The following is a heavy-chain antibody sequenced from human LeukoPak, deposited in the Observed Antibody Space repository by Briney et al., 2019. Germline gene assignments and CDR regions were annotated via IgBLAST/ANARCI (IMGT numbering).Heavy chain of an antibody. CDR2: IYYSGST. CDR1: GGSISSGGYY. Sequence: SQTLSLTCTVSGGSISSGGYYWSWIRQHPGKGLEWIGYIYYSGSTYYNPSLKSRVTISVDTSKNQFSLKLSSVTAADTAVYYCARGRYSYGHEDAFDIWGQGTMVTVSS. CDR3: ARGRYSYGHEDAFDI. J-gene: IGHJ3*02. D-gene: IGHD5-18*01. V-gene: IGHV4-31*03.